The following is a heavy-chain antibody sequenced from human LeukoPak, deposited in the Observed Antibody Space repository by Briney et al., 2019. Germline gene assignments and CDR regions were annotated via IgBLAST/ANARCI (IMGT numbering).Heavy chain of an antibody. CDR1: GGSISSSSYY. Sequence: SETLSLTCTVSGGSISSSSYYWGWIRQPPGKGLEWIGSIYYSGSTYYNPSLKSRVTISVDTSKNQFSLKLSSVTAADTAVYYCARVPLYYYDSSGYEDYWGQGTLVTVSS. V-gene: IGHV4-39*07. J-gene: IGHJ4*02. CDR3: ARVPLYYYDSSGYEDY. CDR2: IYYSGST. D-gene: IGHD3-22*01.